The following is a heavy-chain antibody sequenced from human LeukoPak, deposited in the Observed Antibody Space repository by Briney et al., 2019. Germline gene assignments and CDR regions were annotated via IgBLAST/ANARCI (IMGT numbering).Heavy chain of an antibody. D-gene: IGHD2-15*01. CDR1: GDSISSGDYY. CDR3: AREQIDNKDIVDYYYMDV. Sequence: PSETLSLTCTVSGDSISSGDYYWSWIRQPAGKGLEWIGRISSSGSTNYNPSLKSRVTISVDTSKNQFSLKLTSVTAADTAIYFCAREQIDNKDIVDYYYMDVWGKGTTVTVSS. CDR2: ISSSGST. J-gene: IGHJ6*03. V-gene: IGHV4-61*02.